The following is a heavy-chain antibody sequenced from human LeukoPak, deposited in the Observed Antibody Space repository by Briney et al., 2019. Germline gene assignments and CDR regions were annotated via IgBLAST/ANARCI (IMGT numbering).Heavy chain of an antibody. Sequence: PGGSLRLSCAASVFTFSSYGMHWVRQAPGKGLEWVAFILYDGGNKYSADSVKGRFTTSRDNSKNTLYLQMNSLRGEDTAVYYCAREYWSFDLWGSGTLVTVSS. CDR3: AREYWSFDL. J-gene: IGHJ2*01. CDR1: VFTFSSYG. CDR2: ILYDGGNK. V-gene: IGHV3-30*02.